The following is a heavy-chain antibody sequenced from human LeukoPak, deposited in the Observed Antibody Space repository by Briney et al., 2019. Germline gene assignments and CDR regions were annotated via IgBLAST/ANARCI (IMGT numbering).Heavy chain of an antibody. V-gene: IGHV3-74*01. CDR3: VREYCGGDCYTDL. Sequence: PGGSLRLSCAASGFTFSLYWMHWVRQTPGKGLVWVSRLNSDGSITTYADSVKGRFTISRDNAKNTLYLQMNSLRAEDTALYYCVREYCGGDCYTDLWGQGTLVTVSS. J-gene: IGHJ5*02. CDR2: LNSDGSIT. D-gene: IGHD2-21*02. CDR1: GFTFSLYW.